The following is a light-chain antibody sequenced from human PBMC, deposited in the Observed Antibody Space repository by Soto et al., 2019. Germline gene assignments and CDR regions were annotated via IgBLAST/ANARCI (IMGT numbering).Light chain of an antibody. CDR3: QQYNNWPNT. CDR1: QSVSSN. J-gene: IGKJ2*01. CDR2: GAS. Sequence: EIGMTQSPATLSVSPGERATLSCRASQSVSSNLAWYQQKPGQAPRLLIYGASTRATGIPARFSGSGSVTEFTLTISSLQSEDFAVYYCQQYNNWPNTFGQGTKLEIK. V-gene: IGKV3-15*01.